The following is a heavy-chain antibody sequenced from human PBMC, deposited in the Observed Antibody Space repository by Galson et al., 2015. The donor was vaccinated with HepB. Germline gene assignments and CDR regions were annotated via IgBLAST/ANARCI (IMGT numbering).Heavy chain of an antibody. J-gene: IGHJ4*02. CDR3: ARVGEGYCSGGSCYSDYFDY. CDR1: GFTFSDYY. D-gene: IGHD2-15*01. Sequence: SLRLSCAASGFTFSDYYMSWIRQAPGKGLEWVSYISSSSYTNYADSVKGRFTISRDNAKNSLYLQMNSLRAEDTAVYYCARVGEGYCSGGSCYSDYFDYWGQGTLVTVSS. CDR2: ISSSSYT. V-gene: IGHV3-11*05.